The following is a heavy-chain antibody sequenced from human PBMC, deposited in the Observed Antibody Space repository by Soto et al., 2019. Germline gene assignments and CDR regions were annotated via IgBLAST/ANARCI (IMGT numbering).Heavy chain of an antibody. CDR1: GFTFSSYD. J-gene: IGHJ6*02. CDR2: IGTAGAT. D-gene: IGHD3-3*01. Sequence: EVQLVESGGGLVQPGGSLRLSCAASGFTFSSYDMHWVRHATGKGLEWVSAIGTAGATYYPGSVKGRFTISRENAKNSLYLQMICLRAEHTAVYYCARGGGWSGSYYYYYGIDVWGQGTTVTVSS. V-gene: IGHV3-13*01. CDR3: ARGGGWSGSYYYYYGIDV.